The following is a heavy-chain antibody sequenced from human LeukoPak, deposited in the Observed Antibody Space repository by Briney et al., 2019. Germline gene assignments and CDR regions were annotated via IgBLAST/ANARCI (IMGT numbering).Heavy chain of an antibody. CDR3: ARVSCSGGSCYDYYGMDV. Sequence: GASVKVSCKVSGYTLTELSMHWVRQAPGKGLEWMGGIIPIFGTANHAQKFQGRVTITADESTSTAYMELSSLRSEDTAVYYCARVSCSGGSCYDYYGMDVWGQGTTVTVSS. CDR2: IIPIFGTA. CDR1: GYTLTELS. J-gene: IGHJ6*02. D-gene: IGHD2-15*01. V-gene: IGHV1-69*13.